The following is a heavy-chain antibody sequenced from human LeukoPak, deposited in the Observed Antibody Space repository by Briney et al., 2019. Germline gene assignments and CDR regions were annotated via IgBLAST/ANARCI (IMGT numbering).Heavy chain of an antibody. CDR3: ATIYYYDSSSPFDP. J-gene: IGHJ5*02. D-gene: IGHD3-22*01. V-gene: IGHV1-18*01. Sequence: ASVKVSCKSSGYTFTSYGITWVRQAPGQGIERMWWITAYNGNTNYAQKLQGRVTMTTDTSTSTAYMELRSLRSDDTAVYYCATIYYYDSSSPFDPWGQGSLVAVPS. CDR2: ITAYNGNT. CDR1: GYTFTSYG.